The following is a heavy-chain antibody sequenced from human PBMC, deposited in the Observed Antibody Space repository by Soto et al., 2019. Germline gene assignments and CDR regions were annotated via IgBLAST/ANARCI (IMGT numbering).Heavy chain of an antibody. CDR1: GFTFSSYA. D-gene: IGHD3-10*01. J-gene: IGHJ4*02. CDR3: AKDIRDHYYYGSGSDITLDY. CDR2: ISGSGGST. V-gene: IGHV3-23*01. Sequence: VQLLESGGGWVQPGGSLRLSCAASGFTFSSYAMSWVRQAPGKGLEWVSAISGSGGSTYYADSVKGRFTISRDNSKNTLYLQINSLTAEDTAVYYCAKDIRDHYYYGSGSDITLDYWGQGTLVTVSS.